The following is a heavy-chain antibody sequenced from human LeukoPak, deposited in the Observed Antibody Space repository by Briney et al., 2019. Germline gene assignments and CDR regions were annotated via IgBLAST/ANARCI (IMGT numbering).Heavy chain of an antibody. V-gene: IGHV3-7*01. D-gene: IGHD1-1*01. Sequence: GGSLRLSCAASGFTFSSYWMSWVRQAPGKGLEWVANIKQDGSEKYYVDSVKGRFTISRDNAKNSLYLQMNSLRAEDTAVYYCARRSNWDYYYYYMDVWGKGTTVTVSS. CDR2: IKQDGSEK. J-gene: IGHJ6*03. CDR3: ARRSNWDYYYYYMDV. CDR1: GFTFSSYW.